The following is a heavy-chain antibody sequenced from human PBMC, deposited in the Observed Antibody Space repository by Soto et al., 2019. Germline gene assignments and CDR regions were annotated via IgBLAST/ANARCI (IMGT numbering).Heavy chain of an antibody. J-gene: IGHJ4*02. CDR2: INPNSGGT. CDR1: GYTFTGYY. Sequence: ASVKVSCKASGYTFTGYYMHWVRQAPGQGLEWMGWINPNSGGTNYAQKFQGWVTMTRDTSISTAYMELSRLRSDDTAVYYCARSATRGSSSAMGYWGQGTLVTVSS. D-gene: IGHD6-6*01. V-gene: IGHV1-2*04. CDR3: ARSATRGSSSAMGY.